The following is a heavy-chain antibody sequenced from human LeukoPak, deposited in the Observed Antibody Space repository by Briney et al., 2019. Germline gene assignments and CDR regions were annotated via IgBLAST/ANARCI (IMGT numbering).Heavy chain of an antibody. CDR3: ARRHNGAWFEVAYFDP. V-gene: IGHV1-69*13. CDR1: GGTFSSFA. Sequence: SVKVSCKASGGTFSSFAIIWVRQAPGQGLEWMGGINPVFGTANYAQMFQGRVTITADESANTAYMELSRLRSEDTAVYYCARRHNGAWFEVAYFDPWGQGTLVTVSS. D-gene: IGHD3-10*01. CDR2: INPVFGTA. J-gene: IGHJ5*02.